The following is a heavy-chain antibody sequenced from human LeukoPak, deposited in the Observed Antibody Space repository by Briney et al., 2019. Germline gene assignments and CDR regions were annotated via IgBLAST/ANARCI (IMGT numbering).Heavy chain of an antibody. V-gene: IGHV3-73*01. CDR2: IRSKANSYAT. CDR1: GFTFSGSA. Sequence: GGSLRLSCAASGFTFSGSAMHWVRQASGKGLEWVGRIRSKANSYATAYAASVKGRFTISRDDSKNTAYLQMNSLKTEDTVVYYCTSSGFPNFDYWGQGTLVTVSS. J-gene: IGHJ4*02. CDR3: TSSGFPNFDY. D-gene: IGHD6-25*01.